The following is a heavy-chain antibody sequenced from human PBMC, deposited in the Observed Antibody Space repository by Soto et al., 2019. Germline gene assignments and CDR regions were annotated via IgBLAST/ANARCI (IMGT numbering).Heavy chain of an antibody. CDR2: INHSGST. J-gene: IGHJ4*02. CDR3: VRGRADYVWGSYRLIFDY. D-gene: IGHD3-16*02. CDR1: GGSFSGYY. V-gene: IGHV4-34*01. Sequence: SETLSLTCAVYGGSFSGYYWSWIRQPPGKGLEWIGEINHSGSTNYNPSLKSRVTISVDTSKNQFSLKLSSVTAADTAVYYCVRGRADYVWGSYRLIFDYWGQGTLVTVS.